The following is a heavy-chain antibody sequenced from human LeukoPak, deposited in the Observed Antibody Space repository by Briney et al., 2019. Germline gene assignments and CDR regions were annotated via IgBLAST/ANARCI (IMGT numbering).Heavy chain of an antibody. CDR2: ISWNSGSI. Sequence: GGSLRLSCAASGFTFDDYAMHWVRQAPGKGLEWVSGISWNSGSIGYADSVKGRFTISRDNAKNSLYLQMNSLRAEDTALYYCAKDSGLFRNYYVSSGYGFDYWGQGTLVTVSS. D-gene: IGHD3-22*01. CDR1: GFTFDDYA. V-gene: IGHV3-9*01. J-gene: IGHJ4*02. CDR3: AKDSGLFRNYYVSSGYGFDY.